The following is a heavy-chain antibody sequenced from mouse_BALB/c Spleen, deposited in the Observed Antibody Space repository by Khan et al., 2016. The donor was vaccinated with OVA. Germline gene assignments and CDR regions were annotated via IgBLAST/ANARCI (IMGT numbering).Heavy chain of an antibody. CDR3: AKSGYAAWFAY. CDR2: NDPENGNT. CDR1: GFNIKDYY. J-gene: IGHJ3*01. D-gene: IGHD2-10*02. V-gene: IGHV14-1*02. Sequence: VQLKESGAELVRPGALVKMSCKASGFNIKDYYIHWVKQRPEQGLEWIGWNDPENGNTIYDPKFQGKASITADTSSNTANLQLSSLASEDTAVYYCAKSGYAAWFAYWGQGTLVTVSA.